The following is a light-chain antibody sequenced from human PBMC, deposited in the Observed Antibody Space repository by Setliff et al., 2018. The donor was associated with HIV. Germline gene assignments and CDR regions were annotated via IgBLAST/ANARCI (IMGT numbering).Light chain of an antibody. CDR2: EVT. V-gene: IGLV2-23*02. J-gene: IGLJ1*01. CDR3: CSFARGRPYV. Sequence: QSALTQPASVSGAPGQSITISCTGASNDVGSYNYVSWYQQHPGKAPKLIIYEVTKRPSGVSNRFSGSKSGNTAALTISGLQAEDEGDYFCCSFARGRPYVFGTGTKVTVL. CDR1: SNDVGSYNY.